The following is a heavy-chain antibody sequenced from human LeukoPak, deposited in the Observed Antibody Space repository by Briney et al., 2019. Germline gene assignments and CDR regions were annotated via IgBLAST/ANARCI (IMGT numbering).Heavy chain of an antibody. CDR1: GFTFSNVG. J-gene: IGHJ4*02. V-gene: IGHV3-15*01. CDR3: TTAAESWLQPDY. CDR2: IKSNTDGGTA. Sequence: GXSLRLSCAASGFTFSNVGVSWVRQAPGKGLGWVGRIKSNTDGGTAHYAVPVKGRFTISRDDSKNTPYLQMNSLKTEDTALYYCTTAAESWLQPDYWGQGTRVTVSS. D-gene: IGHD5-24*01.